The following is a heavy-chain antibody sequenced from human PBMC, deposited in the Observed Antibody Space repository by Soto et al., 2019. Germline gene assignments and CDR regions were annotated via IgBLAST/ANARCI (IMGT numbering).Heavy chain of an antibody. D-gene: IGHD3-10*01. Sequence: QAQLQESGPGLVKPSQTLSLTCTVSGGSISSGDYYWSWIRQPPGKGLEWIGYIYYSGSTYYNPSLKSRVTISVDTSKNQFSLKLSSVTAADTAVYYCARDRSGEYYGSGSYRGSWFDPWGQGTLVTVSS. CDR2: IYYSGST. CDR1: GGSISSGDYY. J-gene: IGHJ5*02. CDR3: ARDRSGEYYGSGSYRGSWFDP. V-gene: IGHV4-30-4*01.